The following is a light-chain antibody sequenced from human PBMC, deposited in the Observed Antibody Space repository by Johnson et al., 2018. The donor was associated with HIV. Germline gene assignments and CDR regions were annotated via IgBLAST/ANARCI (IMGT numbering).Light chain of an antibody. V-gene: IGLV1-51*01. J-gene: IGLJ1*01. CDR3: GTWDSSLSVYV. Sequence: QSVLTQPPSVSAAPGQKVTISCSGSSSNIGNNYVSWYQQLPGRAPKLLIYDNNKRPSGIPDRFSGSKSGTSATLGITGLQTGDAADYYCGTWDSSLSVYVFGTGTKVTVL. CDR2: DNN. CDR1: SSNIGNNY.